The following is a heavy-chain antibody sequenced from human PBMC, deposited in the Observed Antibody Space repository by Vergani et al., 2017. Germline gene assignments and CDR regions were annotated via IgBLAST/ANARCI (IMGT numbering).Heavy chain of an antibody. Sequence: QVQLQESGPGLVKPSETLSLTCTVSGGSISSYYWSWIRQPPGEGLEWIGYIYYSGSTNYNPSLKSRVTISVDTSKNQFSLKLSSVTAADTAVYYCAREREENWFDPWGQGTLVTVSS. CDR1: GGSISSYY. CDR3: AREREENWFDP. V-gene: IGHV4-59*01. J-gene: IGHJ5*02. CDR2: IYYSGST.